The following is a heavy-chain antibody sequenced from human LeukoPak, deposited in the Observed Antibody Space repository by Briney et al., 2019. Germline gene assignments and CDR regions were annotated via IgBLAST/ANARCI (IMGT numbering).Heavy chain of an antibody. D-gene: IGHD3-3*01. V-gene: IGHV4-39*07. CDR1: GCSISSSSYY. Sequence: TSETLSLTCTVSGCSISSSSYYWGWLRQPPGKGRVWIGRIYYSGSTYYNPSLESRVTISVDTSKNQFSLKLSSVTAAETAVYYCATVISWEWILTIDYWGQGTLVTVSS. J-gene: IGHJ4*02. CDR2: IYYSGST. CDR3: ATVISWEWILTIDY.